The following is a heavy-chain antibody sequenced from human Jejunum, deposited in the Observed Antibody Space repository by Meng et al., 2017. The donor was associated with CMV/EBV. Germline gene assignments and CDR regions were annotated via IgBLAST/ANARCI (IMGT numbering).Heavy chain of an antibody. CDR1: FNGYY. D-gene: IGHD5-24*01. Sequence: FNGYYIQRVQQATGHWLECMGRRKPGGGSKDYAQRLQGRVTVTRNKTINTAYMDLNKLRSEDTSVYFLVRDGRDENDRQRHFDHWGQGTLVTVSS. CDR3: VRDGRDENDRQRHFDH. J-gene: IGHJ4*02. V-gene: IGHV1-2*02. CDR2: RKPGGGSK.